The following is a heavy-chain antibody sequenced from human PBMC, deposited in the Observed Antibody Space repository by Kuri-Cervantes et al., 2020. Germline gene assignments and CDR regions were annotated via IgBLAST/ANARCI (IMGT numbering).Heavy chain of an antibody. V-gene: IGHV1-8*02. CDR1: GGTFSSYV. Sequence: SVKVSCKDSGGTFSSYVINWVRQATGQGLEWMGWMNPNSGNTGYAQKFQGRVTMTRNTSISTAYMELSSLRSEDAAVYYCAKGGYSSSWSNFYYYYYGMDVWGQGTTVTVSS. CDR3: AKGGYSSSWSNFYYYYYGMDV. J-gene: IGHJ6*02. CDR2: MNPNSGNT. D-gene: IGHD6-13*01.